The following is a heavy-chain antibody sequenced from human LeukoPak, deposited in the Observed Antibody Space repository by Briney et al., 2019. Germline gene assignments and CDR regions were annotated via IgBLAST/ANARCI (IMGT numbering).Heavy chain of an antibody. J-gene: IGHJ4*02. CDR3: ARVELRFWGQLDY. CDR1: GYTFTSYD. V-gene: IGHV1-2*02. D-gene: IGHD1-7*01. CDR2: INPNSGGT. Sequence: ASVKVSCKASGYTFTSYDINWVRQAPGQGLEWMGWINPNSGGTNYAQKFQGRVTMTRDTSISTAYMELSRLRSDDTAVYYCARVELRFWGQLDYWGQGTLVTVSS.